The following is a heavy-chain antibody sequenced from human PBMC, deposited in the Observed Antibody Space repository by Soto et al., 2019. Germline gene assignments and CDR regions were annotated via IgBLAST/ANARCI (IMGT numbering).Heavy chain of an antibody. J-gene: IGHJ6*02. V-gene: IGHV4-39*01. CDR2: IYYSGST. D-gene: IGHD3-10*01. CDR1: GGSISSSSYY. CDR3: ARLRYGSGSYYTQYYYYCGMDV. Sequence: QLQLQESGPGLVKPSETLSLTCTVSGGSISSSSYYWGWIRQPPGKGLGWIGSIYYSGSTYYNPSLNGRGSRSVDTSKNQCSLKLSSMTAEDTAVYYCARLRYGSGSYYTQYYYYCGMDVWGQGTTVTVS.